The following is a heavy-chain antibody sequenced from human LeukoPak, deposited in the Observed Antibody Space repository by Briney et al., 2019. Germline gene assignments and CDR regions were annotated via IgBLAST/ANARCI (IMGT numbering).Heavy chain of an antibody. J-gene: IGHJ5*02. V-gene: IGHV4-61*08. D-gene: IGHD2-15*01. CDR2: IYNSGST. CDR1: GGSISSGGYY. CDR3: AKAIVVVTAGWFDP. Sequence: SETLSLTCTVSGGSISSGGYYWSWIRQPPGKGLEWIGYIYNSGSTNYNPSLKSRVTISVDTSKNQFSLRLNSVTAADTAMYYCAKAIVVVTAGWFDPWGQGTLVTVSS.